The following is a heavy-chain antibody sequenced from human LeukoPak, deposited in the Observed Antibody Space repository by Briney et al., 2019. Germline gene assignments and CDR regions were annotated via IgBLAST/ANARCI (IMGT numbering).Heavy chain of an antibody. Sequence: GGSLRLSCAASGFTFSSYAMSWVRQAPGKGLEWVSAISGSGGSTCYADSVKGRFTISRDNFKNTLYLQMNSLRAEDTAVYYCAKEPLKDYDFWSGYPYWGQGTLVTVSS. CDR2: ISGSGGST. CDR1: GFTFSSYA. CDR3: AKEPLKDYDFWSGYPY. V-gene: IGHV3-23*01. J-gene: IGHJ4*02. D-gene: IGHD3-3*01.